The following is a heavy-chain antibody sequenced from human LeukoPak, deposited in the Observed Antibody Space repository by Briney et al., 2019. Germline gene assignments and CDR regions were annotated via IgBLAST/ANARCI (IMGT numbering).Heavy chain of an antibody. CDR1: GGSFSGYY. CDR2: INHSGST. V-gene: IGHV4-34*01. CDR3: ARHRSSGWYRY. J-gene: IGHJ4*02. D-gene: IGHD6-19*01. Sequence: PSETLSLTCAVYGGSFSGYYWSWIRQPPGKGLEWIGEINHSGSTNYNPSLKSRVTISVDTSKNQFSLKLSSVTAADTAVYYCARHRSSGWYRYWGQGTLVTVSS.